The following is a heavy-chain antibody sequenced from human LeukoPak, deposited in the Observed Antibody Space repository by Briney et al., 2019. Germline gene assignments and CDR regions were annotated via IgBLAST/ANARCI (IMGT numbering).Heavy chain of an antibody. CDR1: GFTFSSYA. Sequence: GGSLRLSCSASGFTFSSYAMHWVRQAPGKGLEYVSVISSDGDTTYYADSVKGRFTISRDNSKNTLYLKMSSLRAEDTAVYYCVQDNYGMDVWGQGTTVTVSS. J-gene: IGHJ6*02. V-gene: IGHV3-64D*06. CDR2: ISSDGDTT. CDR3: VQDNYGMDV.